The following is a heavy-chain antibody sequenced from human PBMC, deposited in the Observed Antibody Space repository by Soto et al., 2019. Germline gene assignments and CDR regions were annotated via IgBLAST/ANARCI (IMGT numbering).Heavy chain of an antibody. D-gene: IGHD2-21*02. CDR2: ISANNGNT. V-gene: IGHV1-18*01. CDR3: ARLAYCGGDCLNYFDY. J-gene: IGHJ4*02. Sequence: ASVKVSCKASGYTFTSYGISWVRQAPGQGLEWMGGISANNGNTKYAQKFQGRVTITADKSTSTAYMELSSLRSEDTAVYYCARLAYCGGDCLNYFDYWGQGTLVTVSS. CDR1: GYTFTSYG.